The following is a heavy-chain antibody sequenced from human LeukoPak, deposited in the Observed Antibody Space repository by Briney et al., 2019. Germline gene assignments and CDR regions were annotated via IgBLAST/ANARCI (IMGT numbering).Heavy chain of an antibody. D-gene: IGHD6-19*01. CDR2: IYYSGST. J-gene: IGHJ4*02. CDR1: GGSISSYY. V-gene: IGHV4-59*01. Sequence: PSETLSLTCTDSGGSISSYYWSWIRQTPGKGLEWIGYIYYSGSTNYNPSLKSRVIISVDTSKIQFSLKLSSVTAADTAVYYCASIAVATRNFDYWGQGTLVTVSS. CDR3: ASIAVATRNFDY.